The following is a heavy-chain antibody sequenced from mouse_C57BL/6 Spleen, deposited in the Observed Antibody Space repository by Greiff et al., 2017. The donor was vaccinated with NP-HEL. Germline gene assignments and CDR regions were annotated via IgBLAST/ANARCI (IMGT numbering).Heavy chain of an antibody. V-gene: IGHV3-6*01. D-gene: IGHD2-4*01. CDR1: GYSITSGYY. J-gene: IGHJ4*01. CDR3: ARDDSLYYYAMDY. CDR2: ISYDGSN. Sequence: VQLKESGPGLVKPSQSLSLTCSVTGYSITSGYYWNWIRQFPGNKLEWMGYISYDGSNNYNPSLKNRIPITRDTSKNQFFLKLNSVTTEDTATYYCARDDSLYYYAMDYWGQGTSVTVSS.